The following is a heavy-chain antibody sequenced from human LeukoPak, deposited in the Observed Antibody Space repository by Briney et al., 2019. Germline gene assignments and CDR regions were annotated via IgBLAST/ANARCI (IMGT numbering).Heavy chain of an antibody. CDR1: GFTFSSYA. CDR3: AKVRPYDSWSGYYTGTDY. D-gene: IGHD3-3*01. V-gene: IGHV3-23*01. Sequence: GGSLRLSCAASGFTFSSYAMSWVRQAPGKGLEWVSAISGSGGSTYYADSVKGRFTISRDNSKNTLYLQMNSLRAEDTAVYYCAKVRPYDSWSGYYTGTDYWGQGTLVTVSS. J-gene: IGHJ4*02. CDR2: ISGSGGST.